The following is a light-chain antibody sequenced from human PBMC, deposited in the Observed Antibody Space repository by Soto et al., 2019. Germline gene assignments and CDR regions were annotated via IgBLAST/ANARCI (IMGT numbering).Light chain of an antibody. CDR1: QDIRND. V-gene: IGKV1-6*01. Sequence: AIQMTQSPSSLSASVGDRVTITCRASQDIRNDLGWYQQRPGNAPKLLIYATSTLHSVVPSRFSGSGSGTDFTLTISSLQPEDFASYYCLQDFDSFPTFGGGTKLEIK. J-gene: IGKJ4*01. CDR3: LQDFDSFPT. CDR2: ATS.